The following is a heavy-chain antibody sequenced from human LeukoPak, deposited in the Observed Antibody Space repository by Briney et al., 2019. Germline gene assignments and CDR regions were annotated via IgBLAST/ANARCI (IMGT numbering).Heavy chain of an antibody. CDR2: IIPIFGTA. Sequence: GASVKVSCKASGGTFSSYAISWVRQAPGQGLEWMGGIIPIFGTANYAQKFQGRVTITADESTSTAYMELSSLRSEDTAVYYCARGGIAVVGINFDYWGQGTLVTVSS. V-gene: IGHV1-69*01. D-gene: IGHD6-19*01. CDR3: ARGGIAVVGINFDY. CDR1: GGTFSSYA. J-gene: IGHJ4*02.